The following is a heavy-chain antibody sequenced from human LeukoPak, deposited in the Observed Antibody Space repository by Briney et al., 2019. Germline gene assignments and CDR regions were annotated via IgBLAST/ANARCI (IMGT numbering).Heavy chain of an antibody. CDR1: GFTVSSNY. V-gene: IGHV3-53*01. J-gene: IGHJ4*02. Sequence: GGSLRLSCAASGFTVSSNYMSWVRQAPGKGLEWVSVIYSGGSTYYADSVKGRFTISRDNSKNTLYLQMNSLRAEDTAVYYCARDFIAARRPTHYFDYWGQGTLVTVSS. CDR3: ARDFIAARRPTHYFDY. D-gene: IGHD6-6*01. CDR2: IYSGGST.